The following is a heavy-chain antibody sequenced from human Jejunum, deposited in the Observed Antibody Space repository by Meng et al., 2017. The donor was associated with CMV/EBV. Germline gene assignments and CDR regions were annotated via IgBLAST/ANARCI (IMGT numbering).Heavy chain of an antibody. Sequence: GFTFSRPWMHWVRQGPGKGLVWVARVNSGGSDLSYADSVKGRFIISRDNAKNTLYLQMNSLRAEDMAVYYCVRAGSGNAYGLFDSWGQGTLVTVSS. CDR2: VNSGGSDL. V-gene: IGHV3-74*01. CDR3: VRAGSGNAYGLFDS. J-gene: IGHJ4*02. D-gene: IGHD1-26*01. CDR1: GFTFSRPW.